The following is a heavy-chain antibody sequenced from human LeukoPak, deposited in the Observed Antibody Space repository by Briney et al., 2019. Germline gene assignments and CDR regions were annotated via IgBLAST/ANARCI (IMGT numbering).Heavy chain of an antibody. CDR3: AEDLPHGYCSGGSCRRFDY. J-gene: IGHJ4*02. CDR1: GFTFSSYA. D-gene: IGHD2-15*01. CDR2: ISGSGGST. V-gene: IGHV3-23*01. Sequence: GGSLRLSCAASGFTFSSYAMSWVRQAPGKGLEWVSAISGSGGSTYYADSVKGRFTISRDNSKNTLYLQMNSLRAEDTAVYYCAEDLPHGYCSGGSCRRFDYWGQGTLVTVSS.